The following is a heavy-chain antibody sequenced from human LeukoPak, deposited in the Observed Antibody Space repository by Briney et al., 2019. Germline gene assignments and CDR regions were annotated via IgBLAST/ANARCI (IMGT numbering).Heavy chain of an antibody. CDR3: AKDRHDYGDYFDY. D-gene: IGHD4-17*01. V-gene: IGHV3-23*01. CDR1: GFTFSSYA. Sequence: GGSLRLSCAASGFTFSSYAMSWVRQAPGKGLEWVSAISGSGGSTYYTDSVKGRFTISRDNSKNTLYLQMNSLRAEDTAVYYCAKDRHDYGDYFDYWGQGTLVTVSS. CDR2: ISGSGGST. J-gene: IGHJ4*02.